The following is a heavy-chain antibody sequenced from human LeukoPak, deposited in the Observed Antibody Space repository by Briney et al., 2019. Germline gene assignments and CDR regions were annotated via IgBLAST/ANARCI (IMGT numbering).Heavy chain of an antibody. CDR2: ISSSGSTI. CDR1: GFTFSDYY. V-gene: IGHV3-11*04. J-gene: IGHJ4*02. CDR3: ARARGIAAAGTHY. Sequence: GGSLRLSCAASGFTFSDYYMSWIRQAPGKGLEWVSYISSSGSTIYYADSVKGRFTISRDNSRNTLYLQMNSLRAEDTAVYYCARARGIAAAGTHYWGQGTLVTVSS. D-gene: IGHD6-13*01.